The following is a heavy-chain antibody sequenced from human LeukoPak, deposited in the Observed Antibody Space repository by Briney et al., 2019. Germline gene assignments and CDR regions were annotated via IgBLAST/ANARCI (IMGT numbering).Heavy chain of an antibody. CDR3: ARVRYCSSTSCRGALDI. CDR1: EFTFSDHY. CDR2: TRNKANSYTT. J-gene: IGHJ3*02. Sequence: GGSLRLSCAASEFTFSDHYMDWVRQAPGKGLEWVGRTRNKANSYTTEYAASVKGTFTISRDDSKNSLYLQMNSLKTEDTAVYYCARVRYCSSTSCRGALDIWGQGTMVTVSS. V-gene: IGHV3-72*01. D-gene: IGHD2-2*01.